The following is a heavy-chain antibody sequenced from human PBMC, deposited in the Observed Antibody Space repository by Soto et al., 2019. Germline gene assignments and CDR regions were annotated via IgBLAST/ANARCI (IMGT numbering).Heavy chain of an antibody. CDR1: GFTFDDYA. J-gene: IGHJ5*02. CDR2: ISWNSGSI. D-gene: IGHD2-8*01. CDR3: AKAGYCTNGVCYHNWFDP. V-gene: IGHV3-9*01. Sequence: EVQLVESGGGLVQPGRSLRLSCAASGFTFDDYAMHWVRQAPGKGLEWVSGISWNSGSIGYADSVKGRFTISRDNAKNSLYLQMNSLRAEDTALYHCAKAGYCTNGVCYHNWFDPWGQGTLVTVSS.